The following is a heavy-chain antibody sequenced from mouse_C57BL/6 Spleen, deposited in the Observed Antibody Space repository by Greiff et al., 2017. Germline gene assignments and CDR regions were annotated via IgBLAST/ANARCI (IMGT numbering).Heavy chain of an antibody. D-gene: IGHD6-1*01. CDR3: ARPSYYFDY. Sequence: EVKLMESGGDLVKPGGSLKLSCAASGFTFSSYGMSWVRQTPDKRLEWVATISSGGSYTYYPDSVKGRFTISRDNAKNTLYLQMSSLKSEDTAMYYCARPSYYFDYWGQGTTLTVSS. CDR2: ISSGGSYT. V-gene: IGHV5-6*01. J-gene: IGHJ2*01. CDR1: GFTFSSYG.